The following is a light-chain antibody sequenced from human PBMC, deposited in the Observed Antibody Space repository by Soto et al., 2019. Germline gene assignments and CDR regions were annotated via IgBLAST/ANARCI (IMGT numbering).Light chain of an antibody. J-gene: IGKJ2*01. Sequence: DIQMTQSPSSLSASVGDRVTITCRASQSVSSYLNWYQQKPGKAPKLQIYAASSLQSGVPSRFSGSGSGTDFILTISTLQPEDFATYYCQQSYSTLSSTFGQGTKLEIK. CDR2: AAS. V-gene: IGKV1-39*01. CDR3: QQSYSTLSST. CDR1: QSVSSY.